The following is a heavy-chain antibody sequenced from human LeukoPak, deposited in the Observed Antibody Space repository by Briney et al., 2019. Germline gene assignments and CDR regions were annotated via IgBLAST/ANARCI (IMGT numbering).Heavy chain of an antibody. V-gene: IGHV4-59*08. CDR1: GGSISSYY. CDR2: IYYSGST. D-gene: IGHD6-19*01. CDR3: ARLIAVAGAVDYFDY. J-gene: IGHJ4*02. Sequence: SETLSLTCTVSGGSISSYYWSWIRQPPGKGLEWIGYIYYSGSTNYNPSLKSRVTISVDTSKNQFSLKLSSVTAADTAVYYCARLIAVAGAVDYFDYWGQGTLVTVSS.